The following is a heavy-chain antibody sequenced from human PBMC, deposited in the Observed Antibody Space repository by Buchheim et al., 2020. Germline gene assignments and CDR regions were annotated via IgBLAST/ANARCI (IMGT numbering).Heavy chain of an antibody. CDR2: ISYDGSNK. J-gene: IGHJ4*02. D-gene: IGHD6-19*01. CDR3: AKVLRGAVAGTVGY. CDR1: GFTFSSYG. V-gene: IGHV3-30*18. Sequence: QVQLVESGGGVVQPGRSLRLSCAASGFTFSSYGMHWVRQAPGKGLEWVAVISYDGSNKYYADSVKGRFTISRDNSKNTLYLQMNSLRAEDTAVYYCAKVLRGAVAGTVGYWGQGTL.